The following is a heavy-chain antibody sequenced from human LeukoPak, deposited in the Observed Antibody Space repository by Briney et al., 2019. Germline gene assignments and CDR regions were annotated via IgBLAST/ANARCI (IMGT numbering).Heavy chain of an antibody. Sequence: GASVRVSCKASGYTFTSYGISWVRQAPGQGLEWMGWISAYNGNTNYAQKLQGRVTMTTDTSTSTAYMELRSLRSDDTAVYYCARDRRGIVVVPARVLSGYYYYGMDVWGQGTTVTVSS. CDR1: GYTFTSYG. V-gene: IGHV1-18*01. D-gene: IGHD2-2*01. J-gene: IGHJ6*02. CDR3: ARDRRGIVVVPARVLSGYYYYGMDV. CDR2: ISAYNGNT.